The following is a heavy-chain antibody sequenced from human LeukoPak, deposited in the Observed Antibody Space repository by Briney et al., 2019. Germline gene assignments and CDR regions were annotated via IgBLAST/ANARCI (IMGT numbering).Heavy chain of an antibody. CDR3: ARGIYGNFDY. CDR2: INNEGNDT. J-gene: IGHJ4*02. CDR1: GFTLSKYW. V-gene: IGHV3-74*01. Sequence: GGSLKLSCAASGFTLSKYWMHWVRQVPRKGLIWVSRINNEGNDTNYADSVKGRFTISRDNAKNTPYLQMNSLRAEDTAVYYCARGIYGNFDYWCQGSLVTVSS. D-gene: IGHD3-10*01.